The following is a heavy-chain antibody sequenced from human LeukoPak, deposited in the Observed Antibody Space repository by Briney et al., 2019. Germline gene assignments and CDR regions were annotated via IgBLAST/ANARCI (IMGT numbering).Heavy chain of an antibody. CDR2: IIPIFGTA. CDR1: GGTFSSYA. Sequence: ASVKVSCKASGGTFSSYAISWVRQAPGQGLEWMGGIIPIFGTANYAQKFQGRVTITADESTSTAYMELSRLRSDDTAVYYCARDLHYDILTGYSGEFDYWGQGTLVTVSS. CDR3: ARDLHYDILTGYSGEFDY. J-gene: IGHJ4*02. V-gene: IGHV1-69*13. D-gene: IGHD3-9*01.